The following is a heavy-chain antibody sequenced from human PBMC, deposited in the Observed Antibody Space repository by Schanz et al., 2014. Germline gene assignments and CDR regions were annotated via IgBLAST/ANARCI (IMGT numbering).Heavy chain of an antibody. D-gene: IGHD2-15*01. CDR2: ISGSGGST. J-gene: IGHJ4*02. Sequence: EVQLLESGGGLVQPGGSLRLSCAASGFSFGTYAMSWVRQAPGMGLEWVSAISGSGGSTYYADSVKGRFTISRDNAKNSLYLQMNSLRTEDTAVYYCARLDPYCRSGTCSRAFDVWGQGTLVTVSS. V-gene: IGHV3-23*01. CDR3: ARLDPYCRSGTCSRAFDV. CDR1: GFSFGTYA.